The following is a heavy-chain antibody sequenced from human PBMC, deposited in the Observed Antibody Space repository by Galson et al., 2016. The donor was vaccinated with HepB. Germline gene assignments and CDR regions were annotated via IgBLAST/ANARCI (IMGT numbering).Heavy chain of an antibody. CDR1: GFTFSNYA. Sequence: SLRLSCAASGFTFSNYAMHWVRQAPGKGLEWVTLISYDGSKKYYADSVKGRFTISRDNSKNTVHLQMNSLRVVDTAVYYCARGPFNYYYYYAMDVWGQGTTVTVSS. J-gene: IGHJ6*02. V-gene: IGHV3-30-3*01. CDR3: ARGPFNYYYYYAMDV. CDR2: ISYDGSKK.